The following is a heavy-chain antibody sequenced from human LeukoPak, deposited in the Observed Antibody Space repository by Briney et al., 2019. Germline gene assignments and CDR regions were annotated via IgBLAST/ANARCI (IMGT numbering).Heavy chain of an antibody. CDR1: GFTFSTYG. D-gene: IGHD3-10*01. V-gene: IGHV3-48*04. CDR2: ISSSGSTI. CDR3: ARDRPRYYYGSGSDY. Sequence: GGSLRLSCAASGFTFSTYGMNWVRPAPGKGLEWVSYISSSGSTIYYADSVKGRFTISRDNAKNSLYLQMNSLRAEDTAVYYCARDRPRYYYGSGSDYWGQGTLVTVSS. J-gene: IGHJ4*02.